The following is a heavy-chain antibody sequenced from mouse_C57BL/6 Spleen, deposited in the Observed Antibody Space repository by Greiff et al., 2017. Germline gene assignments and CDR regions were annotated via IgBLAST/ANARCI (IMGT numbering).Heavy chain of an antibody. CDR3: ARRYYYGSSYYAMDY. V-gene: IGHV1-63*01. J-gene: IGHJ4*01. CDR2: IYPGGGYT. D-gene: IGHD1-1*01. CDR1: GYTFTNYW. Sequence: VQLQQSGAELVRPRTSVKMSCKASGYTFTNYWIGWAKQRPGHGLEWIGDIYPGGGYTNYNEKLKGKATLTADKSSSTAYMQLSSLTSEDSAVYYCARRYYYGSSYYAMDYWGQGTSVTVSS.